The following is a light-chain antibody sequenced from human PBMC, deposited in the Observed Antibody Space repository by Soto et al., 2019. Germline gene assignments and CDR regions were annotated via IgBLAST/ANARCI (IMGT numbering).Light chain of an antibody. CDR1: QSVSSY. Sequence: EIVLTQSPGTLSLSPGEEATLSCRASQSVSSYLAWYQQKPGQAPRLLIYDASNRATGIPARFSGSGSGTDFTLTISSLEPEDFAVYYCQQRSTFGQGTKVDIK. J-gene: IGKJ1*01. V-gene: IGKV3-11*01. CDR3: QQRST. CDR2: DAS.